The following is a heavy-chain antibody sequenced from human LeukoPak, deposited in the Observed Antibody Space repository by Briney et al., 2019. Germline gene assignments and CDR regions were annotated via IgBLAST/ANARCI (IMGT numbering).Heavy chain of an antibody. V-gene: IGHV3-21*01. CDR2: IGSSSSYI. Sequence: GGSLRLSCEASGFTFSSYSMKWVRQAPGKGLEWVSSIGSSSSYIYYADSVKGRFTISRDNAKNPLYLQMNSLRAEDTAVYYCARGPNYDFWSGDYWGQGTLVTVSS. CDR1: GFTFSSYS. CDR3: ARGPNYDFWSGDY. J-gene: IGHJ4*02. D-gene: IGHD3-3*01.